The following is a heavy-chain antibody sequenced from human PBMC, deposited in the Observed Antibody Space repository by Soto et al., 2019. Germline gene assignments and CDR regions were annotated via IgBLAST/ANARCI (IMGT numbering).Heavy chain of an antibody. V-gene: IGHV4-59*08. Sequence: SETLSLTCTVSGGSISSYYWSWIRQPPGKGLEWIGYIYYSGSTNYNPSLKSRVTISVDTSKNQFSLKLSSVTAADTAVYYCARQKVVAATNYFDYWGQGTLVTVSS. CDR3: ARQKVVAATNYFDY. J-gene: IGHJ4*02. D-gene: IGHD2-15*01. CDR1: GGSISSYY. CDR2: IYYSGST.